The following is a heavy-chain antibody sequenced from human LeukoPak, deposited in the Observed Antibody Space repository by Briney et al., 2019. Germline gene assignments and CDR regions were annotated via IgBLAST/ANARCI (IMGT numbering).Heavy chain of an antibody. Sequence: GGSLRLSCAASGFTFSSYSMNWVRQAPGKGLEWVSSISSSSSYIYYADSVKSRFTISRDNAKNSLYLQMNSLRAEDTAVYYCARDHYGDYAYFDYWGQGTLVTVSS. J-gene: IGHJ4*02. CDR3: ARDHYGDYAYFDY. CDR2: ISSSSSYI. D-gene: IGHD4-17*01. V-gene: IGHV3-21*01. CDR1: GFTFSSYS.